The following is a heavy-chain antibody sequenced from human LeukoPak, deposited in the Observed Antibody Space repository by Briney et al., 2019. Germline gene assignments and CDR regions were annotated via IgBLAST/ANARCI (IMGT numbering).Heavy chain of an antibody. V-gene: IGHV3-30*18. J-gene: IGHJ1*01. CDR3: AKEPTSYSSGWYFQD. D-gene: IGHD6-25*01. Sequence: PGGSLRLSCAASGFTFSNYCMQWVRQAPGKGLEWVAVVSHDGTTTFYADSVKGRFTISRDNYKNKLDLQMYSLKPEDTAVYYCAKEPTSYSSGWYFQDWGQGTLVTVSS. CDR1: GFTFSNYC. CDR2: VSHDGTTT.